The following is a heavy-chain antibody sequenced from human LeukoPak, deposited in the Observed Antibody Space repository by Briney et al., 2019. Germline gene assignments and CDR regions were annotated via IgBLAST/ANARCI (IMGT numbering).Heavy chain of an antibody. D-gene: IGHD2-15*01. Sequence: SETLSLTCTVSGGSISSSSYYWGWIRQPPGKGLEWIGSIYHSGSTYYNPSLKSRVTISVDTSKNQFSLKLSSVTAADTAVYYCARDLYCSGGSCYPGEDGFDYWGQGTLVTVSS. CDR3: ARDLYCSGGSCYPGEDGFDY. CDR2: IYHSGST. CDR1: GGSISSSSYY. V-gene: IGHV4-39*07. J-gene: IGHJ4*02.